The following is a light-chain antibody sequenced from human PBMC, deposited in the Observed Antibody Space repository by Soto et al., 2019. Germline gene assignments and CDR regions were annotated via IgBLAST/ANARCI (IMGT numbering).Light chain of an antibody. V-gene: IGKV1-5*03. CDR1: QSISSW. Sequence: DIQMTQSPSTLSASVGDRVTITCRASQSISSWLAWYQQKPGKAPKLLIYKASSLESGVPSRFSGSGSGKEFTLTISSRQPDDFATYYCQQYNRYSGTFGQGTKLEIK. CDR2: KAS. J-gene: IGKJ2*01. CDR3: QQYNRYSGT.